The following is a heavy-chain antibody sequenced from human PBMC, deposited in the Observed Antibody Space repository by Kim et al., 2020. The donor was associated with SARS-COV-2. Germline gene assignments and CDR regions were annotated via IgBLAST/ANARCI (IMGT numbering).Heavy chain of an antibody. D-gene: IGHD4-17*01. CDR1: GFTFSSYS. CDR3: ARGYGDYEDYYYYYNGR. V-gene: IGHV3-48*02. Sequence: GGSLRLSCAASGFTFSSYSMNWVRQAPGKGLEWVSYISSSSSTIYYADSVKGRFTISRDNAKNSLYLQMNSLRDEDTAVYYCARGYGDYEDYYYYYNGRLGQRDHGHRLL. CDR2: ISSSSSTI. J-gene: IGHJ6*03.